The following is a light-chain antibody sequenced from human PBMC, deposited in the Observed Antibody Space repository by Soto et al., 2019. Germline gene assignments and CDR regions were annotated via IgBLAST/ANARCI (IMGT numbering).Light chain of an antibody. CDR2: EVS. CDR3: SSYAGSKNCGVYV. CDR1: SSDVGVYNY. Sequence: QSALTQPPSASGSPGQSVTISCTGTSSDVGVYNYVSWYQQHPGKAPKLMIYEVSKRPSGVPDRFSGSKSGNTASLTVSGLQAEDEADYYCSSYAGSKNCGVYVFGTGTKVTVL. V-gene: IGLV2-8*01. J-gene: IGLJ1*01.